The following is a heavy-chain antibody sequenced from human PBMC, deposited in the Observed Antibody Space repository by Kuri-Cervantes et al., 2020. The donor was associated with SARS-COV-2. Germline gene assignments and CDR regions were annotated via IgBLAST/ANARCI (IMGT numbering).Heavy chain of an antibody. CDR2: IYNDGRT. CDR3: ARDEAGTGSFAYFDL. CDR1: GFTVSSNY. Sequence: GESLKISCAASGFTVSSNYMTWVRQTPGKGLEWVSIIYNDGRTYDADSVKGRFTISRDNSKNILWLQMNSLRAEDTAVYYCARDEAGTGSFAYFDLWGRGTLVTVSS. V-gene: IGHV3-53*01. J-gene: IGHJ2*01. D-gene: IGHD6-19*01.